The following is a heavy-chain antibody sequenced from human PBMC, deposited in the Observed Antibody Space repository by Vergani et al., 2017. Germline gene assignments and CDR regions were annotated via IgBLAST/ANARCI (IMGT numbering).Heavy chain of an antibody. CDR2: INNNGGST. Sequence: QLLESGGGLIQPGGSLRLSCAASGFTFNSYAMTWVRQAPGKGLEWVSGINNNGGSTYYADSVKGRFAISRDNSKNTLYLQMTDLIAEDTATYYCAKVCGSTSCPYGGGAFDVWGHGTMVTVSS. CDR3: AKVCGSTSCPYGGGAFDV. J-gene: IGHJ3*01. V-gene: IGHV3-23*01. D-gene: IGHD2-2*01. CDR1: GFTFNSYA.